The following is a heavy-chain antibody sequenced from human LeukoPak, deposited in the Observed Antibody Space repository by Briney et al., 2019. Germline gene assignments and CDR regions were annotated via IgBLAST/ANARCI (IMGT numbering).Heavy chain of an antibody. J-gene: IGHJ3*02. CDR3: ARDKTSRLLWGVGSAFDI. CDR2: MNPNSGNT. Sequence: ASVKVSCKASGGTFSSYAISWVRQATGQGLEWMGWMNPNSGNTGYAQKFQGRVTITRNTSISTAYMELSSLRSEDTAVYYCARDKTSRLLWGVGSAFDIWGQGTMVTVSS. D-gene: IGHD3-3*01. CDR1: GGTFSSYA. V-gene: IGHV1-8*03.